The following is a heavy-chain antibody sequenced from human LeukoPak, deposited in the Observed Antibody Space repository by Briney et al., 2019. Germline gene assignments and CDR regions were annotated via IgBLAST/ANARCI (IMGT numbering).Heavy chain of an antibody. Sequence: ASVKVSCKVSGYTLTELSMHWVRQAPGKGLEWMGGFDPEDGETIYAQKFQGRVTMTEDTSTDTAYMELSSLRSEGTAVYYCATGAEFRGDNWFDPWGQGTLVTVSS. CDR2: FDPEDGET. D-gene: IGHD3-10*01. CDR3: ATGAEFRGDNWFDP. J-gene: IGHJ5*02. CDR1: GYTLTELS. V-gene: IGHV1-24*01.